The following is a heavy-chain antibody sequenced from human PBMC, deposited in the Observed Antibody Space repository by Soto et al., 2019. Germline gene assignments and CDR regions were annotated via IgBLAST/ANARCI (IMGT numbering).Heavy chain of an antibody. J-gene: IGHJ4*02. Sequence: QVLLVESGGGLVKPGGSLRLSCAASGFTFSDSYMSWIRQAPGKGLEWVSYISSSDSIIYYSDSVKGRFIISRDNAKNSLYLQMNSLRAEDTAVYYCARDLGYYDSSGYFDYWGQGTLVTVSS. CDR2: ISSSDSII. CDR3: ARDLGYYDSSGYFDY. CDR1: GFTFSDSY. V-gene: IGHV3-11*01. D-gene: IGHD3-22*01.